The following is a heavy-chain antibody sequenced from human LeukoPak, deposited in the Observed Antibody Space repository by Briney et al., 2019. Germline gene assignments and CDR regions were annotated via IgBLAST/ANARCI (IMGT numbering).Heavy chain of an antibody. CDR3: ARVYCSSTSCHPTD. CDR1: GGSFSGYY. J-gene: IGHJ4*02. CDR2: INHSGST. Sequence: SETLSLTCAVYGGSFSGYYWSWIRQPPGKGLEWIGGINHSGSTNYNPSLKSRVTISVDTSKNQFSLKLSSVTAADTAVYYCARVYCSSTSCHPTDWGQGTLVTVSS. V-gene: IGHV4-34*01. D-gene: IGHD2-2*01.